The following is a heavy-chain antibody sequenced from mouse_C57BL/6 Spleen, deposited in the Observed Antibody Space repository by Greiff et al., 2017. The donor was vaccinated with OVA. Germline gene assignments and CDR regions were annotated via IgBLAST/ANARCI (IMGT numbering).Heavy chain of an antibody. CDR2: IRNKANGYTT. D-gene: IGHD1-1*01. J-gene: IGHJ1*03. CDR1: GFTFTDYY. V-gene: IGHV7-3*01. CDR3: ASGILRYFDV. Sequence: EVHLVESGGGLVQPGGSLSLPCAASGFTFTDYYMSWVRQPPGKALEWLGFIRNKANGYTTEYSASVKGRFTISRDNSQSILYLQMNALRAEDSATYYCASGILRYFDVWGTGTTVTVSS.